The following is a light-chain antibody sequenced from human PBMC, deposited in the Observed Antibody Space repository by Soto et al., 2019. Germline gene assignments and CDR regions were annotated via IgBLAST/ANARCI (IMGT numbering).Light chain of an antibody. Sequence: DLVMTQSPDSLAVSLGERATINCKSSQSVLYSSNNKNYLAWYQQKPGQPPKLLIYWASTRESGVPDRFSGSGSGTDFSLTIRSLQAEEGAVYYCQQYWSPPPTFGQGTKVEIK. CDR3: QQYWSPPPT. CDR1: QSVLYSSNNKNY. J-gene: IGKJ1*01. V-gene: IGKV4-1*01. CDR2: WAS.